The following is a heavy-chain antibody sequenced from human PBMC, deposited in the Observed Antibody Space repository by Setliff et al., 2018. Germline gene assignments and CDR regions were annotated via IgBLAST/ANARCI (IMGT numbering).Heavy chain of an antibody. V-gene: IGHV4-61*09. Sequence: PSETLSLTCTVSGGSISSGSYYWSWIRQPAGKGLEWIGHIYTSGSTNYNPSLKSRVTISVDTSKNQFSLKLSSVTAADTAVYYCARRVDYDFWSGHTDYWGQGTLVTVSS. J-gene: IGHJ4*02. D-gene: IGHD3-3*01. CDR3: ARRVDYDFWSGHTDY. CDR1: GGSISSGSYY. CDR2: IYTSGST.